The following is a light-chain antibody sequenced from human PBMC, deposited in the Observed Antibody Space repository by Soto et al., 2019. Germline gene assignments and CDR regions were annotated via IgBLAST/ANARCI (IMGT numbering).Light chain of an antibody. CDR3: SSYAGSSARVA. CDR1: TTDFENYNL. J-gene: IGLJ2*01. V-gene: IGLV2-23*01. Sequence: QSALTQPASVYGSPGQSITISCTRSTTDFENYNLVSWYQHCPDKAPKLIIYEGTKRPSEISDRFSGSESDTPSSLMMAGLLPADGADYYCSSYAGSSARVAFGGGTKVTVL. CDR2: EGT.